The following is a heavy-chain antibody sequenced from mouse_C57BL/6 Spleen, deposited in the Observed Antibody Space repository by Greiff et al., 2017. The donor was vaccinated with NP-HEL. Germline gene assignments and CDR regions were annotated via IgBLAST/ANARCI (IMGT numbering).Heavy chain of an antibody. Sequence: EVKLVESGGGLVQPKGSLKLSCAASGFSFNTYAMNWVRQAPGKGLEWVARIRSKSNNYATYYADSVKDRFTISRDDSESMLYLQMNNLKTEDTAMYYCVRGGKGAWFAYWGQGTLVTVSA. V-gene: IGHV10-1*01. CDR1: GFSFNTYA. D-gene: IGHD1-3*01. CDR2: IRSKSNNYAT. J-gene: IGHJ3*01. CDR3: VRGGKGAWFAY.